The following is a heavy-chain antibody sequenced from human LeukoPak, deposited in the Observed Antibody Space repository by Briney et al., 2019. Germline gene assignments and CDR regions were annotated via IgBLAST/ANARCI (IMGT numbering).Heavy chain of an antibody. CDR1: GGSIRSYY. Sequence: KPSETLSLTCTVSGGSIRSYYCSWIRQPPGKGLEWIGYIYYSGSTNYNPSLKSRVTISVDTSKNQFSLKLSSVTAADTAVYYCARDGTRVGAFDIWGQGTMVTVSS. D-gene: IGHD1-14*01. J-gene: IGHJ3*02. CDR2: IYYSGST. V-gene: IGHV4-59*01. CDR3: ARDGTRVGAFDI.